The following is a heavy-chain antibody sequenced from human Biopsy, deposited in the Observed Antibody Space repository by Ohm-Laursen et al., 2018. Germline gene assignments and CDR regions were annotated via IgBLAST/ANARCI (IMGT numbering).Heavy chain of an antibody. CDR3: AKDKGAHINYGDLYYFDS. CDR2: IDWNRGSI. J-gene: IGHJ4*02. CDR1: RFTFEDYA. Sequence: SLRLSCSASRFTFEDYAMHWVRLTPGKGLEWVSGIDWNRGSIAYGDSVKGRFTISRDNGKNFLYLQMSSLRVEDTALYFCAKDKGAHINYGDLYYFDSWGQGTLVIVSS. V-gene: IGHV3-9*01. D-gene: IGHD3-10*01.